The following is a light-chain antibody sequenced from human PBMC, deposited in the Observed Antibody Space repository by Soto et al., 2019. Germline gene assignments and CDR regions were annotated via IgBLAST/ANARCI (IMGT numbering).Light chain of an antibody. CDR2: AAS. CDR1: QGISNF. CDR3: QKYNSAPPT. Sequence: DIQMTQSPSSLSASVGDRVTITCRASQGISNFLACYQQKPGKVPKLLISAASTLQSGVPSRFSGSGSGTDFTLTISSLQPEDVATYYCQKYNSAPPTFGQGTKVEIK. J-gene: IGKJ1*01. V-gene: IGKV1-27*01.